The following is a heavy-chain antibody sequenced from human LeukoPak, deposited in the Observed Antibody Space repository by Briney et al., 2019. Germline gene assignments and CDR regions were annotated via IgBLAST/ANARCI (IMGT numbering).Heavy chain of an antibody. D-gene: IGHD1-26*01. V-gene: IGHV3-23*01. Sequence: GGSLRLSCAASGFTFSSYAMSWVRQAPGKGLEWVSAISGSGGRTYYADSVEGRFTTSRDNSKNTLYLQMNSLRAEDTAVYYCAKEPVVGAGYNWFDPWGRGTLVTVSS. CDR1: GFTFSSYA. CDR3: AKEPVVGAGYNWFDP. J-gene: IGHJ5*02. CDR2: ISGSGGRT.